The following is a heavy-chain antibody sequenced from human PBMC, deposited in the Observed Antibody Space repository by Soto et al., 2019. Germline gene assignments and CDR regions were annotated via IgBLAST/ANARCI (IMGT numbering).Heavy chain of an antibody. D-gene: IGHD3-3*01. V-gene: IGHV3-23*01. J-gene: IGHJ5*02. CDR3: AKDPLEWLFNWFDP. CDR2: ISGSGGST. CDR1: GFTFSCYA. Sequence: GGSLRLSCAASGFTFSCYAMSWVRQAPGKGLEWVSAISGSGGSTYYADSVRGRFTISRHNSKNTLYPHMNSRRAEDTAVYDCAKDPLEWLFNWFDPWGQGTLVTVSS.